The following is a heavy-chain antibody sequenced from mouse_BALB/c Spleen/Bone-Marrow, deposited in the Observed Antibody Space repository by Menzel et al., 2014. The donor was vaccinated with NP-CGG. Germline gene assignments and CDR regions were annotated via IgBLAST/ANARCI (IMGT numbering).Heavy chain of an antibody. J-gene: IGHJ3*01. Sequence: VQLKESGPSLVKPSQTLSLTCSVTGDSITSGYWNWIRKFPGNKLEYMGYISYSGSTYYNPSLKSRISITRDTSKNQYYQQLNSVATEDTATYYCARGRAMGFAYWGQGTLVTVSA. CDR3: ARGRAMGFAY. CDR1: GDSITSGY. CDR2: ISYSGST. V-gene: IGHV3-8*02. D-gene: IGHD1-1*02.